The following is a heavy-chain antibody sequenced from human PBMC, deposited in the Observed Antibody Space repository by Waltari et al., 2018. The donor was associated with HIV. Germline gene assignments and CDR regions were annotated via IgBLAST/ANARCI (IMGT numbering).Heavy chain of an antibody. CDR2: IYYTGDT. CDR3: ARQHAYTSDWFSQASFFNY. J-gene: IGHJ1*01. D-gene: IGHD3-9*01. CDR1: GASMRSTNHY. V-gene: IGHV4-39*01. Sequence: LQLKESGPGLVKPSDTLTHTCAVHGASMRSTNHYWAWIRQSPGERLEWIATIYYTGDTYFCPSLKNRTSISVDSSKNPLSLSLASVTAADTAIYYCARQHAYTSDWFSQASFFNYWGPGTLVTVSS.